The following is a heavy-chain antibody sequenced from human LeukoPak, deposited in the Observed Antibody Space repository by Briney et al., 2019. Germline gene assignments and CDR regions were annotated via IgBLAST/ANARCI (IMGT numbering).Heavy chain of an antibody. D-gene: IGHD1-26*01. CDR2: INHSGST. J-gene: IGHJ2*01. Sequence: SETLSLTCAVYGGSFSGYYWSWIRQPPGKGLEWIGEINHSGSTNYNPSLKSRVTISVDTSKNQFSLKLSSVTAADTAVYYCARVPVPPWELPSISGFSYWYFDLWGRGTLVTVSS. V-gene: IGHV4-34*01. CDR1: GGSFSGYY. CDR3: ARVPVPPWELPSISGFSYWYFDL.